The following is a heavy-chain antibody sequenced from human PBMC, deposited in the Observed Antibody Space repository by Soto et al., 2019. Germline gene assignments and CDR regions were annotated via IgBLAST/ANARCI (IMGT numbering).Heavy chain of an antibody. D-gene: IGHD1-26*01. J-gene: IGHJ3*02. Sequence: GGSLRLSCAASGFTFSSYSMNWVRQAPGKGLEWVSDISSSSSSTYYADSVKGRFTISRDNSENTLYLQMNSLRAEDTAVYYCAKPPLASGSYYGEDAFDIWGQGTMVTVSS. CDR2: ISSSSSST. CDR1: GFTFSSYS. V-gene: IGHV3-23*01. CDR3: AKPPLASGSYYGEDAFDI.